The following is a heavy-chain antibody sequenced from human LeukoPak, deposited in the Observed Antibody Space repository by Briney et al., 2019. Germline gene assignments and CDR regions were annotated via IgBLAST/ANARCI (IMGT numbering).Heavy chain of an antibody. Sequence: PSETLSLTCSVSGGSISGHYWSLIRQPPGKGLEWTGYIYYSGTTNYNPSLQSRATISLDTSKNQFSLKLTSVTAADTAVYYCARAGSYYDSSGYYYNAFDIWGQGTMVTVSS. D-gene: IGHD3-22*01. V-gene: IGHV4-59*11. CDR1: GGSISGHY. CDR2: IYYSGTT. CDR3: ARAGSYYDSSGYYYNAFDI. J-gene: IGHJ3*02.